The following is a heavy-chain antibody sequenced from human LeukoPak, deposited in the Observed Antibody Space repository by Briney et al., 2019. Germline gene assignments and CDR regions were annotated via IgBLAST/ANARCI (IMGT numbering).Heavy chain of an antibody. V-gene: IGHV4-61*02. CDR2: IYTSGST. Sequence: TSQTLFLTCTVSGGSISSGSYYWSWIRQPAGKGLEWIGRIYTSGSTNYNPSLKSRVTISVDTSKNQFSLKLSSVTAADTAVYYCARDGYYYDSSGYYLDAFDIWGQGTMVTVSS. D-gene: IGHD3-22*01. J-gene: IGHJ3*02. CDR3: ARDGYYYDSSGYYLDAFDI. CDR1: GGSISSGSYY.